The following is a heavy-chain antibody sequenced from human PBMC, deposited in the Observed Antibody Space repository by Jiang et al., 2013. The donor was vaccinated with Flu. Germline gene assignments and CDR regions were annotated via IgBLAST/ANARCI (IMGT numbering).Heavy chain of an antibody. CDR2: IYHSGST. V-gene: IGHV4-30-2*01. J-gene: IGHJ5*02. D-gene: IGHD2-15*01. CDR3: ASLVVAGWFDP. CDR1: GGSISSGGYS. Sequence: SQTLSLTCAVSGGSISSGGYSWSWIRQPPGKGLEWIGYIYHSGSTYYNPSLKSRVTISVDRSKNQFSLKLSSVTAADTAVYYCASLVVAGWFDPWGQGTLVTVSS.